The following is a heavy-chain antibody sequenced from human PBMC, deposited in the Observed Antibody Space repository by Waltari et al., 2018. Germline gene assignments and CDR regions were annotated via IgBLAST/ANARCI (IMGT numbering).Heavy chain of an antibody. Sequence: EVQLLQAGAELKEPGTTVRMSCKVSGYTFRDYYIHWVQQAPGKGLRWMGLVDPEDGETIYADNFQGRVTISADTSTDTAFMELSSLRSEDTAVFYCATALGDSSSASRPFDFWGQGTMITVSS. V-gene: IGHV1-69-2*01. D-gene: IGHD6-19*01. CDR3: ATALGDSSSASRPFDF. CDR2: VDPEDGET. CDR1: GYTFRDYY. J-gene: IGHJ3*01.